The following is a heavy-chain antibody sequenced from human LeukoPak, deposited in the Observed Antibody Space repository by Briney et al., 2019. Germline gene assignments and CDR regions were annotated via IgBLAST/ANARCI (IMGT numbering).Heavy chain of an antibody. CDR3: ARVGVAAKSSRYFDY. CDR2: IHYSGST. D-gene: IGHD2-15*01. CDR1: GGSISSSDYY. Sequence: SQTLSLTCTVSGGSISSSDYYWSWIRQHPGKGLEWIGYIHYSGSTYYNPSLKSRVTISVDTSKKQFSLNLSSVSAAGTAVYYCARVGVAAKSSRYFDYWGQGTLVTVSS. V-gene: IGHV4-31*03. J-gene: IGHJ4*02.